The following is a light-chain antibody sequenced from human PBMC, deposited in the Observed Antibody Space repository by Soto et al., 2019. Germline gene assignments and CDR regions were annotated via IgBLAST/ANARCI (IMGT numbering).Light chain of an antibody. CDR2: SEF. V-gene: IGKV1-39*01. Sequence: DIQMTQSPSSLSASVGDTVTITCRASQSITSYLNWYQQKTGKAPNLLIYSEFSLESGVPSRFSGSGSGTDYNLTISSLQPEDFATYFCQQSYSRPRTCGQGTKVDIK. CDR1: QSITSY. J-gene: IGKJ1*01. CDR3: QQSYSRPRT.